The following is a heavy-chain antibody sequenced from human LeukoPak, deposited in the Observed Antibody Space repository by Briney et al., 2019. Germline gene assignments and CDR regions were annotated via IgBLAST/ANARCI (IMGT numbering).Heavy chain of an antibody. CDR3: AGAGYSSSWSLNV. Sequence: SSETLSLTCAVYGGSFSGYYWSWIRQPPGKGLEWIGEINHSGSTNYNPSLKSRVTISVDTSKNQFSLKLSSVTAADTAVYYCAGAGYSSSWSLNVWGKGTTVTVSS. CDR2: INHSGST. CDR1: GGSFSGYY. V-gene: IGHV4-34*01. J-gene: IGHJ6*04. D-gene: IGHD6-13*01.